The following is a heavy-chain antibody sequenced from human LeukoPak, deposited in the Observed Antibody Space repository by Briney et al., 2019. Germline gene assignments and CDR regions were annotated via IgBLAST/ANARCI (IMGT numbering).Heavy chain of an antibody. D-gene: IGHD5-12*01. V-gene: IGHV1-46*01. CDR2: INPSGGST. CDR3: ASLYSGYDSAYFDY. J-gene: IGHJ4*02. CDR1: GYTFTSYY. Sequence: ASVKVSCKASGYTFTSYYVHWVRQAPGQGLEWMGIINPSGGSTSYAQKFQGRVTMTRDMSTSTVYMELSSLRSDDTAVYYCASLYSGYDSAYFDYWGQGTLVTVSS.